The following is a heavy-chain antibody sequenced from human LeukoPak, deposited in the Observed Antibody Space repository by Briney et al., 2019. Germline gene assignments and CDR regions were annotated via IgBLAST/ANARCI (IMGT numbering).Heavy chain of an antibody. CDR3: ARERVEMATIIDY. D-gene: IGHD5-24*01. CDR2: IYYSGST. V-gene: IGHV4-59*01. Sequence: PSETLSLTCTVSGGSISSYYWSWIRQPPGKGLEWIGYIYYSGSTNYNPSLKSRVTISVDTSKNQFSLKLSSVTAADTPVYYCARERVEMATIIDYWGQGTLVTVSS. CDR1: GGSISSYY. J-gene: IGHJ4*02.